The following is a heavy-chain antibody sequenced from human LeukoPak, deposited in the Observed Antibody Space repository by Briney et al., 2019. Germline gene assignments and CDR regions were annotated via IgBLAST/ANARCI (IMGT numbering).Heavy chain of an antibody. CDR1: GGSISSGGYY. V-gene: IGHV4-31*03. J-gene: IGHJ4*02. D-gene: IGHD3-22*01. Sequence: SETLSLTYTVSGGSISSGGYYWSWIRQHPGKGLEWIGYIYYSGSTYYNPSLKSRVTISVDTSKNQFSLKLSSVTAADTAVYYCARDRGRGYYDYWGQGTLVTVSS. CDR3: ARDRGRGYYDY. CDR2: IYYSGST.